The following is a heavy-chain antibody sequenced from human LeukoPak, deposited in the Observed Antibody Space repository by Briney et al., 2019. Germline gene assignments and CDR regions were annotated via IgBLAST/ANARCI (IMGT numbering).Heavy chain of an antibody. CDR2: IYPGGSDT. D-gene: IGHD3-10*02. V-gene: IGHV5-51*01. Sequence: GESLKISCKTSGFSFTSYWIAWVRQMPGKGLEWIGMIYPGGSDTTYSPSSQGQVIISADTSISTAYLQLTRLQASDTAIYYCARHPPYVSSSAFFDPWGQGTLVTVAS. CDR3: ARHPPYVSSSAFFDP. J-gene: IGHJ5*02. CDR1: GFSFTSYW.